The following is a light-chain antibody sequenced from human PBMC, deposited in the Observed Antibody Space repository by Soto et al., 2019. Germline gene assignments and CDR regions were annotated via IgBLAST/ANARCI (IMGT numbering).Light chain of an antibody. CDR2: GAS. Sequence: EIVMTQSPATLSVSPGERATLSCRASQSISSNLAWYQQKPGQAPRLLIYGASTRATGIPARFSGSGSGTEFTLTISSLQSEDFAVYYCQYRGTFGLGTKVEIK. J-gene: IGKJ1*01. V-gene: IGKV3-15*01. CDR1: QSISSN. CDR3: QYRGT.